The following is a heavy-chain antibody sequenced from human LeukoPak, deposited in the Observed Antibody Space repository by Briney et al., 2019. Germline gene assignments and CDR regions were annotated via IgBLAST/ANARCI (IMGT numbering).Heavy chain of an antibody. CDR3: TRWCSTDTCRKFDP. CDR1: GGSLGGYY. Sequence: KPSETLSLNCGVFGGSLGGYYWTWIRQSPGRGLEWIGEIDHSGSENYNPSLKSRVTIVIDTAMGQFSLQLISVTAADAAVYYCTRWCSTDTCRKFDPWGQGTLVTVSS. V-gene: IGHV4-34*01. J-gene: IGHJ5*02. CDR2: IDHSGSE. D-gene: IGHD2-2*01.